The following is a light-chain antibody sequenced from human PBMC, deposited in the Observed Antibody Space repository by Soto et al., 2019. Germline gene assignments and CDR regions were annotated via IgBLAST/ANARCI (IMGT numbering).Light chain of an antibody. CDR2: AAS. Sequence: DIQMTQSPSSLSASVGDRVTITCRASQGINNNLAWFQQKPGTAPKSLIYAASSLQSGVPSKFSGSGSGSDFTLTINYLDPEDFATYYCQQYDSYPFTFGPGTKVDIK. J-gene: IGKJ3*01. V-gene: IGKV1-16*02. CDR1: QGINNN. CDR3: QQYDSYPFT.